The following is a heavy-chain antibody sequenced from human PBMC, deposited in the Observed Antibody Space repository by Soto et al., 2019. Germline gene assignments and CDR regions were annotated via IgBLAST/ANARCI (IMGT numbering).Heavy chain of an antibody. CDR3: ARDLRSSSCSGSYPDY. D-gene: IGHD3-10*02. V-gene: IGHV3-33*01. CDR1: GFSFRSYG. Sequence: QVQLVESGGGVVQPERSLRLSCAASGFSFRSYGMHWVRQAPGKGLEWVAVIWYDGSIKYYADSVKGRFTISRDNSKNTLYLQMNSLRVEDTAVYYGARDLRSSSCSGSYPDYWGHGTLVIVSS. J-gene: IGHJ4*01. CDR2: IWYDGSIK.